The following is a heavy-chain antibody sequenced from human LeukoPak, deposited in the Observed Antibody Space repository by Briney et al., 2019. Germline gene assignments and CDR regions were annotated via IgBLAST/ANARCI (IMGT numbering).Heavy chain of an antibody. D-gene: IGHD1-26*01. CDR3: ARSDHNSWNAFDI. V-gene: IGHV3-7*03. CDR1: GFTFSSYW. J-gene: IGHJ3*02. Sequence: GSLRLSCAASGFTFSSYWMSWVRQAPEKGLEWVANIKQDGSEKYYVDSVKGRFTISRDNAKNSLYLQMNSLRAEDTAVYYCARSDHNSWNAFDIWGQGTMVTVSS. CDR2: IKQDGSEK.